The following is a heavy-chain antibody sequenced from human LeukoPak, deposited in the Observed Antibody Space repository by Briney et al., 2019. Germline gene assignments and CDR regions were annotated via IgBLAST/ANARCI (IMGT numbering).Heavy chain of an antibody. D-gene: IGHD3-9*01. J-gene: IGHJ4*02. CDR3: AKVYYDILTGYYFEY. Sequence: GGSLRLSCAASGSTFSSYAMSWVRQAPGKGLEWVSAISGSGGSTYYADSVKGRFTISRDNSKNTLYLQMNSLRAEDTAVYYCAKVYYDILTGYYFEYWGQGTLVTVSS. CDR2: ISGSGGST. V-gene: IGHV3-23*01. CDR1: GSTFSSYA.